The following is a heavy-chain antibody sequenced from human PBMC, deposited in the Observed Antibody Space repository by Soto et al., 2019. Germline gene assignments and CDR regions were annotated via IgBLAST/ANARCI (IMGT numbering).Heavy chain of an antibody. CDR2: ITPMFGTA. V-gene: IGHV1-69*12. Sequence: QVQLVQSGAEVKKPGSSVKVSCKASGGTFSRYAIRWVRQVPGQGLEWMGGITPMFGTANYAQKFQGRVTITADESTSTVQMELRRLRSEDTAVYYCAQTLGSAVAGPGRFDLWGRGTLVIVSS. J-gene: IGHJ2*01. D-gene: IGHD6-19*01. CDR3: AQTLGSAVAGPGRFDL. CDR1: GGTFSRYA.